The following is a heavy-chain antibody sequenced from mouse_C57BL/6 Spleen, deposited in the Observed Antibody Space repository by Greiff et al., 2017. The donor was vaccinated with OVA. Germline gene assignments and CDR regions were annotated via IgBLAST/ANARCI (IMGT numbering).Heavy chain of an antibody. CDR3: TEGTVDY. D-gene: IGHD1-1*01. CDR1: GYTFTDYE. J-gene: IGHJ2*01. Sequence: VQVVESGAELVRPGASVTLSCKASGYTFTDYEMHWVKQTPVHGLEWIGAIDPETGGTAYNQKFKGKAILTADKSSSTAYMELRSLTSEDSAVYYCTEGTVDYWGQGTTLTVSS. V-gene: IGHV1-15*01. CDR2: IDPETGGT.